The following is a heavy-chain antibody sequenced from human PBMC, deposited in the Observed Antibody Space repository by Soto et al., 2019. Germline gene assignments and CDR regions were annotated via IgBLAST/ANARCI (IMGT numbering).Heavy chain of an antibody. Sequence: QPGGSLRLSCAASGFTFSSYAMGWVRQAPGKGLEWVSAISGSGDSTYYADSVKGRFTISRDNSKNTLFLQMNSLRAEATAVYYCAKTYYYDSSGYFRYYFDYWGQGTPVTVSS. D-gene: IGHD3-22*01. J-gene: IGHJ4*02. CDR1: GFTFSSYA. CDR2: ISGSGDST. V-gene: IGHV3-23*01. CDR3: AKTYYYDSSGYFRYYFDY.